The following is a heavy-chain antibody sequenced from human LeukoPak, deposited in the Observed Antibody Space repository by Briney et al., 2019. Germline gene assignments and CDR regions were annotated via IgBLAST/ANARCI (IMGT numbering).Heavy chain of an antibody. V-gene: IGHV3-21*01. J-gene: IGHJ6*02. Sequence: GGSLRLSCAASGFTFSTYTMNWVRQAPRKGLGWVSSIPSDSSYIYYADADSVKGRFTISRDNAKDSLYLQMNSLRAEDTAVYYCARDRGSSSFYYSMDVWGQGTTVTVSS. CDR3: ARDRGSSSFYYSMDV. CDR1: GFTFSTYT. CDR2: IPSDSSYI. D-gene: IGHD6-6*01.